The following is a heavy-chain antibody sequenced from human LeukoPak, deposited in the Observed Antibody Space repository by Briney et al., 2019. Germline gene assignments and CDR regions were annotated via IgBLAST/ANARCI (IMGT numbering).Heavy chain of an antibody. J-gene: IGHJ4*02. CDR3: ARDRSGVGATLY. V-gene: IGHV3-66*01. CDR2: IYSGGST. CDR1: GFTFSSYS. Sequence: GGSLRLSCAASGFTFSSYSMNWVRQAPGKGLEWVSVIYSGGSTYYADSVKGRFTISRDNSKNTLYLQMNSLRAEDTAVYYCARDRSGVGATLYWGQGTLVTVSS. D-gene: IGHD1-26*01.